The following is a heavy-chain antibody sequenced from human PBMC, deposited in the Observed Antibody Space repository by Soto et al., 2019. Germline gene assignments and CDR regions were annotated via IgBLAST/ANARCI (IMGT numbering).Heavy chain of an antibody. D-gene: IGHD3-22*01. Sequence: GGSLRLSCAASGFTFSSYGMHWVRQAPGRGLEWVAVISYDGSNKYYADSVKGRFTISRDNSKNTLYLQMNRLRAEDTAVYYCAKDIWNYYDSSGYSYFDYWGQGTLVTVSS. CDR1: GFTFSSYG. V-gene: IGHV3-30*18. CDR3: AKDIWNYYDSSGYSYFDY. CDR2: ISYDGSNK. J-gene: IGHJ4*02.